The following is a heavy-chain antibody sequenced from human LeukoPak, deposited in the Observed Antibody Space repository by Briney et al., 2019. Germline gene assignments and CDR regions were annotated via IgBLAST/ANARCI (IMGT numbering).Heavy chain of an antibody. CDR1: GGTFSSYA. CDR3: ARGIAAAAGTYYYGMDV. D-gene: IGHD6-13*01. Sequence: SVKVSCKASGGTFSSYAISWVRPAPGQGLEWMGGIIPIFGTANYAQKFQGRVTITADKSTSTAYMELSSLRSEDTAVYYCARGIAAAAGTYYYGMDVWGKGTTVTVSS. J-gene: IGHJ6*04. CDR2: IIPIFGTA. V-gene: IGHV1-69*06.